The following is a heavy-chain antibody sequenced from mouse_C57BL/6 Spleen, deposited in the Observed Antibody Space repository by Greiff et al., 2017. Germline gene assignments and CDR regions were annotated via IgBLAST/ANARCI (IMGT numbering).Heavy chain of an antibody. J-gene: IGHJ4*01. Sequence: QVQLQQPGAELVKPGASVKLSCKASGYTFTSYWMQWVKQRPGQGLEWIGEIDPSDSYTNYNQKFKGKATLTVDTSSSTAYMQLSSLTSEDSAVYYCARRAYSNYVMDYWGQGTSVTVSS. V-gene: IGHV1-50*01. D-gene: IGHD2-5*01. CDR3: ARRAYSNYVMDY. CDR2: IDPSDSYT. CDR1: GYTFTSYW.